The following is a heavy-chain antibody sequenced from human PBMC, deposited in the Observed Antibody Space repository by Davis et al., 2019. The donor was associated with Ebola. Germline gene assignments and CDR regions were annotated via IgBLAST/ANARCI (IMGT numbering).Heavy chain of an antibody. CDR1: GGSVGSDY. Sequence: MPSETLSLTCSVSGGSVGSDYWSWIRQSPGKGLEWIAFISNGGRTIYNPSLGSRVTISLDTSKNQFSLKLSSVTAADTAVYYCARRLITGTTLLWSDAFDIWGQGTMVTVSS. D-gene: IGHD1-7*01. J-gene: IGHJ3*02. V-gene: IGHV4-59*08. CDR3: ARRLITGTTLLWSDAFDI. CDR2: ISNGGRT.